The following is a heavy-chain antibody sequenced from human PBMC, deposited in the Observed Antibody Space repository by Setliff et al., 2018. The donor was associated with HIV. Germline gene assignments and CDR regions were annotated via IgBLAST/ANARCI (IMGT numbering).Heavy chain of an antibody. CDR1: GYSFINYG. CDR2: ISTFNGDT. V-gene: IGHV1-18*01. CDR3: ARQAAMWHVDY. Sequence: GASVKVSCKASGYSFINYGINWVRQAPGQGLEWMGWISTFNGDTNFAQKLQGRVTMTTDTSTSTAYMELRSLTSDDTDVYYCARQAAMWHVDYWGQGTLVAISS. J-gene: IGHJ4*02. D-gene: IGHD2-2*01.